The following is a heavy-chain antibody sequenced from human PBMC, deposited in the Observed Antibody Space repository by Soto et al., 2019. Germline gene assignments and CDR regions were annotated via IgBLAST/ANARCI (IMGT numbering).Heavy chain of an antibody. Sequence: QVQLVQSGAEVKKPGSSVKVSCKASGGSFRREAINWVRQAPGQGPEWMGNILPFFGTSDYAQKFQGRVTATADMSTTRIYMELSSLRVEDTAVYYCARGHEFGGNSDAFEVWGQGTMVIVSS. CDR2: ILPFFGTS. D-gene: IGHD2-15*01. CDR1: GGSFRREA. J-gene: IGHJ3*01. V-gene: IGHV1-69*14. CDR3: ARGHEFGGNSDAFEV.